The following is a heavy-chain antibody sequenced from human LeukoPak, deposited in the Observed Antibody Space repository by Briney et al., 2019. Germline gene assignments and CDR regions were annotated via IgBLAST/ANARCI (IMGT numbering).Heavy chain of an antibody. CDR2: IRSKAYGGTT. Sequence: PGGSLRLSCTASGFTFGDYAMSWVRQAPGKGLEWVGFIRSKAYGGTTEYAASVKGRFTISRDDSKSIAYLQMNSLKTEDTAVYYCTREKGSYYDTSGYYYWGQGTLVTVSS. D-gene: IGHD3-22*01. J-gene: IGHJ4*02. CDR3: TREKGSYYDTSGYYY. V-gene: IGHV3-49*04. CDR1: GFTFGDYA.